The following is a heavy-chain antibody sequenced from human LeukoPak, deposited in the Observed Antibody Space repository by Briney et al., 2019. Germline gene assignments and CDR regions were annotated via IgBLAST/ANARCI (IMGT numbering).Heavy chain of an antibody. V-gene: IGHV3-73*01. CDR3: VRHAASGGSGIDS. D-gene: IGHD3-10*01. CDR1: GFTFSGSA. Sequence: GGSLRLSCAASGFTFSGSAMHWVRQASGKGLEWVGRIRSKTNNYATVYAASVKDRFTISRDDSKNTAYLQMNSLKTEDTAVYYCVRHAASGGSGIDSWGQGTLVTVSS. J-gene: IGHJ5*01. CDR2: IRSKTNNYAT.